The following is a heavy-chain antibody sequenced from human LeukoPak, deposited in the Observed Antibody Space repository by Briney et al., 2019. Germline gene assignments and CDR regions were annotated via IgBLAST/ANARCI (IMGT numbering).Heavy chain of an antibody. V-gene: IGHV5-51*01. D-gene: IGHD2-15*01. CDR1: GYRFTTYC. Sequence: GESLKISCKGSGYRFTTYCIAWVRQMPGKGLDWMGVICPADSDTRYSPPFQGQVTISADKSISTAYLQWGSLKASDSAIYYCAGRSDYCSGGSCLLFDHWGQGTLVTVSS. CDR2: ICPADSDT. J-gene: IGHJ4*02. CDR3: AGRSDYCSGGSCLLFDH.